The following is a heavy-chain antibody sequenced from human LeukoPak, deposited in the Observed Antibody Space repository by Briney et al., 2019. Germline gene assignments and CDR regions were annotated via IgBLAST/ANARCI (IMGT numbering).Heavy chain of an antibody. J-gene: IGHJ4*02. CDR2: ISSSSSTI. CDR3: ASYGYKSTGDY. V-gene: IGHV3-48*01. CDR1: GFTFSSYS. D-gene: IGHD5-24*01. Sequence: GGSLRLSCAASGFTFSSYSMNWVRQAPGKGLEWVSYISSSSSTIYYADSVKGRFTISRDNAKNSLYLQMNSMRAEDTAVYYCASYGYKSTGDYWGQGTLVTVSS.